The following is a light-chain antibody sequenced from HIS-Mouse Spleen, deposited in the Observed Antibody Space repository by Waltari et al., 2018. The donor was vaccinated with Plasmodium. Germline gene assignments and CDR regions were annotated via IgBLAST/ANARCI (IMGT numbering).Light chain of an antibody. Sequence: QSVLTPPPSVSAAPGQKVTIPCSGSSSNIGNNYVSWYQQLPGTAPKLLIYDNNKRPSGIPDRFSGSKSGTSATLGITGLQTGDEADYYCGTWDSSLSAGVVFGGGTKLTVL. V-gene: IGLV1-51*01. CDR1: SSNIGNNY. CDR3: GTWDSSLSAGVV. CDR2: DNN. J-gene: IGLJ2*01.